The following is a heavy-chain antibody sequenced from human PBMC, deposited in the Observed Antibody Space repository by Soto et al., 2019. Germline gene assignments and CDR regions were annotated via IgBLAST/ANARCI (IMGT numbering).Heavy chain of an antibody. CDR1: GYTFTNYG. J-gene: IGHJ4*02. CDR2: ASAYNRNT. D-gene: IGHD1-26*01. Sequence: QVRLVQSGAEVKRPGASVRVSCKASGYTFTNYGITWLRQVPGQGLEWMGWASAYNRNTNYAQKFEDRVIMTTDTSTGTAHMELRSLRYDDTALYFCARERQWEPLLYWGQGTLVTVSS. V-gene: IGHV1-18*01. CDR3: ARERQWEPLLY.